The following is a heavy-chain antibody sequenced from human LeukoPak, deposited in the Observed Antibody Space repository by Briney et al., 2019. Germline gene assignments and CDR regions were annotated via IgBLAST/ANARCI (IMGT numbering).Heavy chain of an antibody. CDR2: ISYDGSNK. CDR3: ARAGKYKVRIAALPTDY. CDR1: GFTFSSYG. V-gene: IGHV3-30*03. J-gene: IGHJ4*02. D-gene: IGHD6-13*01. Sequence: GGSLGLSCAASGFTFSSYGMHWVRQAPGKGLEWVAVISYDGSNKYYADSVKGRFTISRDNSKNTLYLQMNSLRAEDTAVYYCARAGKYKVRIAALPTDYWGQGTLVTVSS.